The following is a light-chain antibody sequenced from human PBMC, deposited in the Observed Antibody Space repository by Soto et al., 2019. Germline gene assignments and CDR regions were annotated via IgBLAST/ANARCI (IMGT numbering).Light chain of an antibody. Sequence: EIGLTQSQDTLSVSPGEGVTLSCRASQSISSAFLVWYQQKPGQAPRLLIYGASRRATGIPDRFSGSGSGTDFILTISRLEPEDFAVYYCQHYDNTPPSVTFGPGTKVDIK. CDR3: QHYDNTPPSVT. J-gene: IGKJ3*01. CDR2: GAS. CDR1: QSISSAF. V-gene: IGKV3-20*01.